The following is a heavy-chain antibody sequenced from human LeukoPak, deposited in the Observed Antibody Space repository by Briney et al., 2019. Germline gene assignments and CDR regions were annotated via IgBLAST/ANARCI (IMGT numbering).Heavy chain of an antibody. V-gene: IGHV3-30-3*01. Sequence: GGSLRLSCAASGFTFSSYAMSWVRQAPGKGLEWVAVISYDGSNKYYADSVKGRFTISRDNSKNTLYLQMNSLRAEDTAVYYCARDLKDSSGYGPVNIDYWGQGTLVTVSS. CDR1: GFTFSSYA. D-gene: IGHD3-22*01. CDR3: ARDLKDSSGYGPVNIDY. J-gene: IGHJ4*02. CDR2: ISYDGSNK.